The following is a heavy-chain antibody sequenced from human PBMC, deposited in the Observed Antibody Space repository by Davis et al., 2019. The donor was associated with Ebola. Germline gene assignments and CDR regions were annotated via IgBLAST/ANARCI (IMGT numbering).Heavy chain of an antibody. V-gene: IGHV3-74*01. CDR3: ARASSSWAPFDY. CDR1: GFTFSSYS. Sequence: GESLKISCAASGFTFSSYSMNWVRQAPGKGLVWVSSINRDGTTTTYGDSVKGRFTISRDNAKNTLYLQMNSLRAEDTAVYYCARASSSWAPFDYWGKGTLVTVSS. CDR2: INRDGTTT. D-gene: IGHD6-13*01. J-gene: IGHJ4*02.